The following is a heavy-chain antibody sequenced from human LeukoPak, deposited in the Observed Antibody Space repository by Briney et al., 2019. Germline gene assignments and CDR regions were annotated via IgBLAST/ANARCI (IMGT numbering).Heavy chain of an antibody. D-gene: IGHD1-26*01. CDR3: AGGTYYYFDY. CDR1: GGSISSHY. Sequence: SETLSLTCSVSGGSISSHYWSWIRQPPGKGLEWIGYVYYSGSAHYNPSLKSRVTISVDTSKNQFSLKLSSVTAADTAVYYCAGGTYYYFDYWGQGTLVTVSS. J-gene: IGHJ4*02. V-gene: IGHV4-59*11. CDR2: VYYSGSA.